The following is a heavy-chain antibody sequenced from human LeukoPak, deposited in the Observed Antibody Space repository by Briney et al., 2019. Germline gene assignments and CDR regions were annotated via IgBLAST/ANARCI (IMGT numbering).Heavy chain of an antibody. CDR1: GGSISSYY. CDR3: ARDKGGWVVPAAIYYYYMDV. CDR2: IYTSGST. V-gene: IGHV4-4*07. D-gene: IGHD2-2*02. Sequence: SETLSLTCTVSGGSISSYYWSWIRQPAGKGLEWIGRIYTSGSTNYNPSLKSRITMSVDTSKNQFSLKLSSVTAADTAVYYCARDKGGWVVPAAIYYYYMDVWGKGTTVTVSS. J-gene: IGHJ6*03.